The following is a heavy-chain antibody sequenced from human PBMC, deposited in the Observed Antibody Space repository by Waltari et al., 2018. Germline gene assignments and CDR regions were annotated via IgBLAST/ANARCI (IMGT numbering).Heavy chain of an antibody. V-gene: IGHV1-18*04. J-gene: IGHJ4*02. CDR2: TNAYKGRT. D-gene: IGHD3-22*01. CDR1: GYTFANYG. CDR3: ARTYYYDSRDFDY. Sequence: QVQLVQSGGEVKTPGASVKVSCKASGYTFANYGISWVRQAPGQGLEWLGWTNAYKGRTKYAQTVQDRATMTTDASASTAYMELRSLRSDDTAMYYCARTYYYDSRDFDYWGQGSLVTVSS.